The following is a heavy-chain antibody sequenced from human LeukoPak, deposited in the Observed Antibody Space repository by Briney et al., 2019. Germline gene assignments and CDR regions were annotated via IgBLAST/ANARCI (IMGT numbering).Heavy chain of an antibody. CDR1: GYTFTSYY. J-gene: IGHJ1*01. D-gene: IGHD3-16*01. CDR2: IIPMFNIT. V-gene: IGHV1-69*13. Sequence: SVKVSCKASGYTFTSYYMHWVRQAPGQGLEWMGGIIPMFNITTYAQNFQGRVTFTADESTTTAYMELSSLRSEDTAMYYCAREMGSLEHWGQGTLVIVSS. CDR3: AREMGSLEH.